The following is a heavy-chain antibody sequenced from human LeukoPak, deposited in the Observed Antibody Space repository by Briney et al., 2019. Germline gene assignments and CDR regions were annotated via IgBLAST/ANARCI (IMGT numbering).Heavy chain of an antibody. CDR1: GFTFSSYA. CDR3: AKGIDYFDY. V-gene: IGHV3-23*01. J-gene: IGHJ4*02. D-gene: IGHD2-15*01. Sequence: HAGGSLRFSCAASGFTFSSYAMSWVRQAPGKGLEWVSAISGRDGSTYYANSVRGRFTISRDDSRNTLYLQMNSLRAEDTAVYYCAKGIDYFDYWGQGTLVTVSS. CDR2: ISGRDGST.